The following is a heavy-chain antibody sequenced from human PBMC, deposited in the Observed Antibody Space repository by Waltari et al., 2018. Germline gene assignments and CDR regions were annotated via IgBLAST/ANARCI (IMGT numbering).Heavy chain of an antibody. V-gene: IGHV4-59*01. CDR2: IYYSGST. CDR1: GGSISSYY. Sequence: QVQLQESGPGLVKPSETLSLTCTVSGGSISSYYWSWIRQPPGKGLEWIGYIYYSGSTNYNPPLKSRVTISVDTSKNQFSLKLSSVTAADTAVYYCARASLYDFWSGYQPWGQGTLVTVSS. CDR3: ARASLYDFWSGYQP. D-gene: IGHD3-3*01. J-gene: IGHJ4*02.